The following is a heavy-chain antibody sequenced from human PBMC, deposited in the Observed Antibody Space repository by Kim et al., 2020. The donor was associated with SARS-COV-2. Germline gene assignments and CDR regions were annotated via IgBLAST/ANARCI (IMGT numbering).Heavy chain of an antibody. J-gene: IGHJ6*02. V-gene: IGHV4-59*13. CDR3: ARGQRITIFGVVREMDV. CDR1: GGSISSYY. D-gene: IGHD3-3*01. CDR2: IYYSGST. Sequence: SETLSLTCTVSGGSISSYYWSWIRQPPGKGLEWIGYIYYSGSTNYNPSLKSRVTISVDTSKNQFSQKLSSVTAADTAVYYCARGQRITIFGVVREMDVWGQGTTVTVSS.